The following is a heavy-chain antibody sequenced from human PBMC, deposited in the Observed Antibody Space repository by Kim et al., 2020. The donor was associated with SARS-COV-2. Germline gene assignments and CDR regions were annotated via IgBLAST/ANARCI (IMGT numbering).Heavy chain of an antibody. CDR2: ISSSSSTI. CDR1: GFTFSSYS. Sequence: GGSLRLSCAASGFTFSSYSMNWVRQAPGKGLEWVSYISSSSSTIYYANSVKGRFTISIDNAKNSLYLQMNSLRDEDTAVYYCARVYDYGDPNDLWGRGTLVTVSA. D-gene: IGHD4-17*01. V-gene: IGHV3-48*02. J-gene: IGHJ2*01. CDR3: ARVYDYGDPNDL.